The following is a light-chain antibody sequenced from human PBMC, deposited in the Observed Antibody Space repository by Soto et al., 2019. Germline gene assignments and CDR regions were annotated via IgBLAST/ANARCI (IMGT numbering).Light chain of an antibody. CDR2: DVS. CDR3: CSYAGSYTLI. CDR1: SSDVGGYNF. V-gene: IGLV2-11*01. Sequence: QSALTQPRSVSGSPGQSVTMSCTGTSSDVGGYNFVSWYQQHPGKAPKLMISDVSERPSGVPDRFSGSKSGNTASLTISGLQAEDEADYYCCSYAGSYTLIFGGGTKLTVL. J-gene: IGLJ2*01.